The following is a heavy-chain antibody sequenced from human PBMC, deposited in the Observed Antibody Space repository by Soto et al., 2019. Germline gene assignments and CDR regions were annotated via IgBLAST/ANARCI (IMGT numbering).Heavy chain of an antibody. V-gene: IGHV1-69*06. CDR2: IIPIFCTT. Sequence: QVQLVQSGAEVKKPGSSVKVSCQASGGTSSFAINWVRQAPGQGLEWMGGIIPIFCTTKFAQKFQARVTITADKSTSRAYIELSSLRSEDTAVYYCASKNYYDSSGHPYYFDYWGQGTLVTVSS. J-gene: IGHJ4*02. D-gene: IGHD3-22*01. CDR1: GGTSSFA. CDR3: ASKNYYDSSGHPYYFDY.